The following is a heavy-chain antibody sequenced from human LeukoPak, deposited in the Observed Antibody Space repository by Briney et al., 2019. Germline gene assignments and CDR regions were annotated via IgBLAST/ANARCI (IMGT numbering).Heavy chain of an antibody. V-gene: IGHV3-23*01. Sequence: PGGSLRLSCAASGFTFSIYAMSWVRQAPGKGLEWVSTITDGGGATYHADSVKGRFTISRDNSKNTLYLQMNGLRAEDTAVYYCAQRAQLPKRHFDYWGQGTLVTVSS. CDR3: AQRAQLPKRHFDY. CDR2: ITDGGGAT. J-gene: IGHJ4*02. D-gene: IGHD2-2*01. CDR1: GFTFSIYA.